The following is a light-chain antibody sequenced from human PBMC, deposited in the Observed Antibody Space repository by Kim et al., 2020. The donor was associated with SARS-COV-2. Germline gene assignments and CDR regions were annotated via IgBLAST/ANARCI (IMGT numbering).Light chain of an antibody. CDR1: QSVSTN. J-gene: IGKJ5*01. CDR3: QQYNNWPPA. Sequence: EIVMTQSPATLSVSPGERATLSCRAGQSVSTNLAWYQQKPGQAPRLLIYGASTRATDIPARFSGSGSGTEFTLTISSLQSEDFAVYYCQQYNNWPPAFGQGTRLEIK. CDR2: GAS. V-gene: IGKV3-15*01.